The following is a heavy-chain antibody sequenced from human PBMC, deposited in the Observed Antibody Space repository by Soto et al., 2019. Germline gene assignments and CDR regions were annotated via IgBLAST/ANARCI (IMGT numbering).Heavy chain of an antibody. V-gene: IGHV3-30*18. CDR2: ISYDGSNK. CDR1: GFTFSSYG. Sequence: QVQLVESGGGVVQPGRSLRLSCAASGFTFSSYGMHWVRQAPGKGLEWVAVISYDGSNKYYADSVKGRFTISRDNSKNTLYLQKNSLRAEDTAVYYWAKDEGQLERDYWGQGTLVTVSS. J-gene: IGHJ4*02. CDR3: AKDEGQLERDY. D-gene: IGHD1-1*01.